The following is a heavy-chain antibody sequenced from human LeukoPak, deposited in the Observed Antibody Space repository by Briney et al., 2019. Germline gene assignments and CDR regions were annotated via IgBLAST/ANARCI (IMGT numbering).Heavy chain of an antibody. CDR3: ARLTYGALDY. CDR2: IYYSGST. J-gene: IGHJ4*02. Sequence: SEPLSLTCTVSGGSISSSSYYWGWIRQPPGKGREWIGSIYYSGSTYYNPSLKSRVTISVDTSKNQFSLKLSSVTAADTAVYYCARLTYGALDYWGQGTLVTVSS. CDR1: GGSISSSSYY. V-gene: IGHV4-39*07. D-gene: IGHD3-10*01.